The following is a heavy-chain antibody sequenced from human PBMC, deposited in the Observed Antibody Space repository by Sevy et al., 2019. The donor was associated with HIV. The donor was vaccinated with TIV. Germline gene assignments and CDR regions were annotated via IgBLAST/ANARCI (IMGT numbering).Heavy chain of an antibody. CDR3: AREGCTQPHDY. CDR2: FSFGCGRI. CDR1: GFTFAKYS. D-gene: IGHD2-8*01. J-gene: IGHJ4*02. V-gene: IGHV3-23*01. Sequence: GGSLRLSCAASGFTFAKYSMSWVRQAPGKGLEWVSTFSFGCGRINYADSVKGRVTISRDDSKNTLFLQMNTLRAEDTATYFCAREGCTQPHDYWGQGTLVTGSS.